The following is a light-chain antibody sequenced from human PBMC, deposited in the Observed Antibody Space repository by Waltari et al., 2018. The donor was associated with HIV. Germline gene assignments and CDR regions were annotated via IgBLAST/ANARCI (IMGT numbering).Light chain of an antibody. CDR1: SSDVGGYNY. CDR3: SSYAGSSVV. V-gene: IGLV2-8*01. J-gene: IGLJ2*01. Sequence: QSALTQPPSASGSPGQSVTISCTGTSSDVGGYNYVSWYQQHPGKAPKLMIYEVSNRTSGVPDRFSGSKSGNTASLTVSGLQAEDEADYYCSSYAGSSVVFGGGTKLTVL. CDR2: EVS.